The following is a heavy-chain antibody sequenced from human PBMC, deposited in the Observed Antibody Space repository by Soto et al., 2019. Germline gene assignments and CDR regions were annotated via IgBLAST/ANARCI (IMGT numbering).Heavy chain of an antibody. J-gene: IGHJ6*02. CDR1: GFTFSSYA. CDR3: ARDIAADDHWDYGMDV. V-gene: IGHV3-30-3*01. D-gene: IGHD6-6*01. Sequence: QVQLVESGGGVVQPGRSLRLSCAASGFTFSSYAMHWVRQAPGKGLEWVAVISYDGSNKYYADSVKGRFTISRDNSKNTLYLQMNSLRAEDTAVYYCARDIAADDHWDYGMDVWGQGTTVTVSS. CDR2: ISYDGSNK.